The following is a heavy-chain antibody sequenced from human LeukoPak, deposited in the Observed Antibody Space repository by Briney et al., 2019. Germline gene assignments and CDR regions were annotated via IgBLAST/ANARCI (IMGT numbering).Heavy chain of an antibody. Sequence: GGSLRLSCAASGFTFSSYGMSWVRQAPGKGLEWVSDISISGGRTHYADSVKGRFTISRDNSKNTLYLQMNSLRAEDTAVYYCAKDHVAVADYWGQGTLVTVSS. V-gene: IGHV3-23*01. J-gene: IGHJ4*02. CDR1: GFTFSSYG. CDR3: AKDHVAVADY. D-gene: IGHD6-19*01. CDR2: ISISGGRT.